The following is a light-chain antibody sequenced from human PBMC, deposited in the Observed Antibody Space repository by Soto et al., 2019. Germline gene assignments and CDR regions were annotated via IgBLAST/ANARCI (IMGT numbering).Light chain of an antibody. V-gene: IGLV2-14*01. CDR3: SSYTSSNNLWV. Sequence: QSALTQPASVSGSPGQSITISCTGTSSDVGGYNYVSWYQQHPGKAPKLMIFEVSYRPSGVSNRFSGSKSDNTASLTISGLEAEDEADYYCSSYTSSNNLWVFGGGTQLTVL. J-gene: IGLJ3*02. CDR2: EVS. CDR1: SSDVGGYNY.